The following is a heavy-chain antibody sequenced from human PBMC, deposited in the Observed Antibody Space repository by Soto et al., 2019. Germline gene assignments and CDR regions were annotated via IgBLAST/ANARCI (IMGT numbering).Heavy chain of an antibody. D-gene: IGHD5-18*01. Sequence: GGSLRLSCAASGFTFSSYGMHWVRQAPGKGLEWVAVISYDGSNKYYADSVKGRFTISRDNSKNTLYLQMNSLRAEDTAVYYCAKVDRYSYGYGGYFDYWGQGTLVTVSS. V-gene: IGHV3-30*18. CDR3: AKVDRYSYGYGGYFDY. J-gene: IGHJ4*02. CDR2: ISYDGSNK. CDR1: GFTFSSYG.